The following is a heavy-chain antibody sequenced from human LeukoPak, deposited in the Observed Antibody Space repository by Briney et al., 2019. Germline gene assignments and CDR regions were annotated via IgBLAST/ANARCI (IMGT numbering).Heavy chain of an antibody. CDR1: GFTFSNYA. D-gene: IGHD6-6*01. Sequence: GGSLRLSCAASGFTFSNYAMIWDRQAPGKGLEWVGFIRSKAYGGTTEYAASVKGRFTISRDDSKSIAYLQMNSLKTEDTAVYYCNLHIEYSSSSKNNWFDPWGQGTLVTVSS. V-gene: IGHV3-49*04. CDR2: IRSKAYGGTT. CDR3: NLHIEYSSSSKNNWFDP. J-gene: IGHJ5*02.